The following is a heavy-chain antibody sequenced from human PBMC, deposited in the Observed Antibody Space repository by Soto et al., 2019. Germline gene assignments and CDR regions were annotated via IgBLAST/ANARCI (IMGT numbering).Heavy chain of an antibody. Sequence: EVHLLESGGGLVQPGGSLRLSCAASGFTFSNFALSWVRQAPGKGLAWVSTISGSGGSTYSAVSVKGRFTISRDNSNNTLFLQMKSLGVGDTAVYYCAITRYGSGWSYFDNWGQGTLFTVSS. V-gene: IGHV3-23*01. CDR1: GFTFSNFA. CDR2: ISGSGGST. CDR3: AITRYGSGWSYFDN. D-gene: IGHD6-19*01. J-gene: IGHJ4*02.